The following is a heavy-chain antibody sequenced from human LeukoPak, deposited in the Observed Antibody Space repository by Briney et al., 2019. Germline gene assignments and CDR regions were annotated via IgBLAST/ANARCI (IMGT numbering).Heavy chain of an antibody. CDR3: AKDWEWLRPYYYYMDV. CDR2: ISYDGSNK. J-gene: IGHJ6*03. CDR1: GFTFSSYG. V-gene: IGHV3-30*18. D-gene: IGHD5-12*01. Sequence: GGSLRLSCAASGFTFSSYGMHWVRQAPGKGLEWVAVISYDGSNKYYADYVKGRFTISRDNSKNTLYLKMNSLRAEDTAVYYCAKDWEWLRPYYYYMDVWGKGTTVTVSS.